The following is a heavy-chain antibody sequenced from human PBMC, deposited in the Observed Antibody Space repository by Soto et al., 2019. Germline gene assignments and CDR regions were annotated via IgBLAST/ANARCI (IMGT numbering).Heavy chain of an antibody. J-gene: IGHJ5*02. Sequence: ETLSLTCAVYGGSFSGYYWSWIRQPPGKGLEWIGEINHSGSTNYNPSLKSRVTISVDTSKNQFSLKLSSVTAADTAVYYCARGSGIAAAGSNWFDPWGQGTLVTVS. CDR3: ARGSGIAAAGSNWFDP. V-gene: IGHV4-34*01. CDR2: INHSGST. D-gene: IGHD6-13*01. CDR1: GGSFSGYY.